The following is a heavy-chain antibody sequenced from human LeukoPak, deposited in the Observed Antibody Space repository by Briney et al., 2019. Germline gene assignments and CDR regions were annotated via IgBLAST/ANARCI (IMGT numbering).Heavy chain of an antibody. V-gene: IGHV1-69*04. CDR3: ARECGGDCSDAFDI. CDR2: IIPILGIA. CDR1: GGTFSSYA. J-gene: IGHJ3*02. Sequence: SVKVSCKASGGTFSSYAISWVRQAPGQGLEWMGRIIPILGIANYAQKFQGRVTITADKSTSTAYMELSSLRSEDTAVYYCARECGGDCSDAFDIWGQGTMVTVSS. D-gene: IGHD2-21*01.